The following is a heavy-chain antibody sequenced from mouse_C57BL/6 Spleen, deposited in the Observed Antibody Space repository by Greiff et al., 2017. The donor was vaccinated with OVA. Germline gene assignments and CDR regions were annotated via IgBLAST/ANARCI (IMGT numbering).Heavy chain of an antibody. CDR1: GYTFTDYE. CDR3: TYSNRYFDY. Sequence: VQLQQSGAELVRPGASVTLSCKASGYTFTDYEMHWVKQTPVHGLEWIGAIDPETGGTAYNQKFKGKAILTADKSSSTAYMELRSLTSEDSAVYYCTYSNRYFDYWGQGTTLTVSS. V-gene: IGHV1-15*01. D-gene: IGHD2-5*01. CDR2: IDPETGGT. J-gene: IGHJ2*01.